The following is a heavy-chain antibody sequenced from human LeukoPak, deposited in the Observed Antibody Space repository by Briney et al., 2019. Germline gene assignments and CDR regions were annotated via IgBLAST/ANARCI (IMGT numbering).Heavy chain of an antibody. V-gene: IGHV4-39*07. CDR1: GGSISSSSYY. CDR2: IYYSGST. CDR3: ARGYCRGGSYPTFDY. Sequence: PSETLSLTCTVSGGSISSSSYYWGWIRQPPGKGLEWIGSIYYSGSTYYNPSLKSRVTISVDTSKNQFSLKLSSVTAADTAVYYCARGYCRGGSYPTFDYWGQGTLVTVSS. D-gene: IGHD2-15*01. J-gene: IGHJ4*02.